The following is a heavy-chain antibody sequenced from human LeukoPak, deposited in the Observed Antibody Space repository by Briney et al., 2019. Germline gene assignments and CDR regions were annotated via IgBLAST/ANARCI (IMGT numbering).Heavy chain of an antibody. CDR2: INPNSGGT. CDR3: ARDRGDTTECYFDY. D-gene: IGHD1-1*01. CDR1: GYAFTGYY. Sequence: GASVKVSCKASGYAFTGYYIYWVRQAPGQGLEWMGRINPNSGGTDYAQKFQSRVTMTRDTSISTAYMELSRLRSDDTAVYYCARDRGDTTECYFDYWGQGTLVTVSS. V-gene: IGHV1-2*06. J-gene: IGHJ4*02.